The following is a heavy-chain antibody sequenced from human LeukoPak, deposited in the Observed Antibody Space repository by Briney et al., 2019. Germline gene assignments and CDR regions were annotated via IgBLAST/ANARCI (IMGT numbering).Heavy chain of an antibody. D-gene: IGHD3-22*01. Sequence: GGSLRLSCAASGFSVSSNFMSWVRQAPGKGLEWVSVIYSGGSTYNADSVEGRFTISRDSSKNTLYLQMNNLRGDDTAVYYCTKSRIKYNSGLEWGQGTLVTVSS. V-gene: IGHV3-66*01. CDR2: IYSGGST. J-gene: IGHJ4*02. CDR3: TKSRIKYNSGLE. CDR1: GFSVSSNF.